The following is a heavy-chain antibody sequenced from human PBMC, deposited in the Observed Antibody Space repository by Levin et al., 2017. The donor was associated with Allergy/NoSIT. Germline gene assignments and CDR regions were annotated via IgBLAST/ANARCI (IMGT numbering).Heavy chain of an antibody. V-gene: IGHV3-33*01. J-gene: IGHJ2*01. CDR2: IWYDGNNK. Sequence: GGSLRLSCAASGFTFSTYAMHWVRQAPGKGLEWVAIIWYDGNNKYYADSVKGRFTISRDNSKNTLYLQMNSLRAEDTAVYYCARPYSSSAYWYFDLWGRGTLVTVSS. D-gene: IGHD6-13*01. CDR3: ARPYSSSAYWYFDL. CDR1: GFTFSTYA.